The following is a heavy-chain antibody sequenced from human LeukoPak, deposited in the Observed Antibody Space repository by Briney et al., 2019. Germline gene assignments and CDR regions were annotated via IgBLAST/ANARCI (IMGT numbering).Heavy chain of an antibody. D-gene: IGHD3-10*01. CDR1: GGSISSSSYY. J-gene: IGHJ6*03. CDR3: ARLQGSGGRWRSLYYYYMDV. V-gene: IGHV4-39*01. CDR2: IYYSGST. Sequence: SETLSLTCTVSGGSISSSSYYWGCIRQPPGKGLEWIGSIYYSGSTYYNPSLKSRVTISVDTSKNQFSLKLSSVTAADTAVYYCARLQGSGGRWRSLYYYYMDVWGKGTTVTIPS.